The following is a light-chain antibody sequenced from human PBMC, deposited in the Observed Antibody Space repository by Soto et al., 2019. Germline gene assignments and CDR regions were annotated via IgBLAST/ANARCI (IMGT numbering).Light chain of an antibody. J-gene: IGKJ1*01. CDR2: DAS. CDR1: QTVRNNY. CDR3: QEYYSNLAWT. V-gene: IGKV3-20*01. Sequence: EFVLTQSPGTLSLSPGERATLSCRASQTVRNNYLAWYQQKPGQAPRLLIYDASSRATGIPDRFSGGGSGTDFTLTISRLEPEDFAVYYCQEYYSNLAWTFGQGNKVEIK.